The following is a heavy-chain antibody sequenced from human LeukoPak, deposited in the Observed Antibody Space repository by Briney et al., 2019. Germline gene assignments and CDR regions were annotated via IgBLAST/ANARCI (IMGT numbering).Heavy chain of an antibody. Sequence: ASVKVSCKASEGTFSSYAISWVRQAPGQGLEWMGRIIPIFGTANYAQKFQGRVTITADKSTSTAYMELSSLRSEDTAVYYCARDGYYYDSSGTPPDYWGQGTLVTVSS. J-gene: IGHJ4*02. V-gene: IGHV1-69*06. CDR1: EGTFSSYA. D-gene: IGHD3-22*01. CDR3: ARDGYYYDSSGTPPDY. CDR2: IIPIFGTA.